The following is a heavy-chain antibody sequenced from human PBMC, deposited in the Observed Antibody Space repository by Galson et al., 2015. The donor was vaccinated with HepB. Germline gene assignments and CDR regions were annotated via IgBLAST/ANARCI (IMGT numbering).Heavy chain of an antibody. J-gene: IGHJ3*02. CDR2: INWNGGST. Sequence: SLRLSCAASGFTFDDYGMSWVRQAPGKGLERVSGINWNGGSTGYADSVKGRFTISRDNAKNSLYLQMNSLRAEDTALYHCARGDYYDGGAFDIWGQGTMVTVSS. D-gene: IGHD3-22*01. CDR3: ARGDYYDGGAFDI. CDR1: GFTFDDYG. V-gene: IGHV3-20*01.